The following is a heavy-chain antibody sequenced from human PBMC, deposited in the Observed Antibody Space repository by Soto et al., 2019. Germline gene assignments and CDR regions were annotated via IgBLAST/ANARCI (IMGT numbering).Heavy chain of an antibody. Sequence: EVQLVESGGDLVQPGGSLRLSCAASGFTFSNYWMNWVRQAPGKGLMWVSRINPDGSRTTYADSVKGRFAISRDNAKNTVYLQMHSLRAEDAAVYYCARVKLGSYDWFDPWGQGTLVTVSS. D-gene: IGHD3-16*01. CDR2: INPDGSRT. CDR3: ARVKLGSYDWFDP. J-gene: IGHJ5*02. V-gene: IGHV3-74*01. CDR1: GFTFSNYW.